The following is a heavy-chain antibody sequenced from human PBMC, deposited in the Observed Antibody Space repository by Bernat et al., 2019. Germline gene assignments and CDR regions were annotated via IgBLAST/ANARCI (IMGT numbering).Heavy chain of an antibody. CDR1: GGSFSGYY. V-gene: IGHV4-34*01. J-gene: IGHJ4*02. D-gene: IGHD5-12*01. CDR3: AGAQGDSGYDSGPRDNPFDS. CDR2: INHSGST. Sequence: QVQLQQWGAGLLKPSETLSLTCAVYGGSFSGYYWSWIRQPPGKGLEWIGEINHSGSTNYNPSLKMRVNISVDTSKNQLSLKLGSVTAAETAVYYCAGAQGDSGYDSGPRDNPFDSWGQGTLVTVSS.